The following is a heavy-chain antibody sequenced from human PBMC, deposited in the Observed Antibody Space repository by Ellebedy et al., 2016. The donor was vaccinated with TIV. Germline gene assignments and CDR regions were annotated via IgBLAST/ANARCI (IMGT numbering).Heavy chain of an antibody. Sequence: ASVKVSXXASGYTFTGYYMHWVRQAPGQGLEWMGWINPNSGGTNYAQKFQGWVTMTRDTSISTAYMELSRLRSDDTAVYYCARGGYDILTGYYRPFDYWGQGTLVTVSS. CDR3: ARGGYDILTGYYRPFDY. CDR1: GYTFTGYY. D-gene: IGHD3-9*01. V-gene: IGHV1-2*04. CDR2: INPNSGGT. J-gene: IGHJ4*02.